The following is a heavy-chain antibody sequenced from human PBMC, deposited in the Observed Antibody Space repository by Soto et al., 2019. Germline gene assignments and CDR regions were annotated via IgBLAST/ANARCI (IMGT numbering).Heavy chain of an antibody. Sequence: QVQLQESGPGLVKPSQTLSLTCTVSGASISGDNYYWTWIRQHPGKGLEWIGYIYYTGSTYYNTSLGSRITISINTSNNQFSLRLTSVTAADTAVYFCARVVPATHTDYWGQGALVTVSS. D-gene: IGHD2-15*01. CDR2: IYYTGST. J-gene: IGHJ4*02. CDR1: GASISGDNYY. V-gene: IGHV4-31*03. CDR3: ARVVPATHTDY.